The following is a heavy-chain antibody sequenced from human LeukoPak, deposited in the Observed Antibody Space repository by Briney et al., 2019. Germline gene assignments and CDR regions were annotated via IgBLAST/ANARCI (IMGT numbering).Heavy chain of an antibody. CDR3: ARGLSDVY. CDR1: GGSFSGYY. Sequence: SETLSLTCGVYGGSFSGYYWTWIRQPPGKGLEWIGEINHSGSTNYNPSLKSRVTISIDTSKNQFSLKLNSVTAADTAVYYCARGLSDVYWGQGTLVTVSS. J-gene: IGHJ4*02. V-gene: IGHV4-34*01. CDR2: INHSGST.